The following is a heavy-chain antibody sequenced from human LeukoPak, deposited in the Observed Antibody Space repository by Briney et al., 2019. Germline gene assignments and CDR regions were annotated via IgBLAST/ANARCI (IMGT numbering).Heavy chain of an antibody. CDR1: GITFSNYR. CDR2: INGDGSTT. D-gene: IGHD2-15*01. CDR3: ARDLGYCSGGSCKFDY. Sequence: GGSLRLSCVASGITFSNYRMHWVRQAPGKGLVWVSLINGDGSTTSYADSVKGRFTISRDNSKNTLYLQMNSLRAEDTAVYYCARDLGYCSGGSCKFDYWGQGTLVTVSS. V-gene: IGHV3-74*01. J-gene: IGHJ4*02.